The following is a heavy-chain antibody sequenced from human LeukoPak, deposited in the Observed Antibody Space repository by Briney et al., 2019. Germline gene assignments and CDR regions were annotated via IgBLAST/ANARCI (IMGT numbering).Heavy chain of an antibody. V-gene: IGHV4-59*01. Sequence: SETLSLTCTVYGGTIRSYYWSWVRQPPGKGLEWIGYIYYSGSTNYNPSLKSRVTISVDTSKNQFSLKLSAVSDLATAVYYCTRARRWEQLHAFDLWGQGTMVTVSS. CDR2: IYYSGST. CDR1: GGTIRSYY. CDR3: TRARRWEQLHAFDL. J-gene: IGHJ3*01. D-gene: IGHD5-24*01.